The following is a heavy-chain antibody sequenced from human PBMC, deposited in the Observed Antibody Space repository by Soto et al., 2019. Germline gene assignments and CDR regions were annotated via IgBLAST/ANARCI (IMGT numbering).Heavy chain of an antibody. J-gene: IGHJ3*02. V-gene: IGHV1-69*01. CDR2: IIPLFNVA. CDR1: GGTFSNFA. D-gene: IGHD2-15*01. CDR3: AASGRAVLGYGSKDTEGLHS. Sequence: QVQLVQSGPEVKKPGSSVKVSCEASGGTFSNFAVNWVRQAPGQGLEWVGGIIPLFNVAKYAQKFEGRVTIVGDDSTSTAYMGLSSLRSDDTAVYYCAASGRAVLGYGSKDTEGLHSWRHGTMVTVSS.